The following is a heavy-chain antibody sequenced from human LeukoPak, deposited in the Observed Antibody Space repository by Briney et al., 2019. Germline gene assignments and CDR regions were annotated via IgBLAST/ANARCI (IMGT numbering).Heavy chain of an antibody. CDR3: ARTTVGTYYYYYYYMDV. CDR1: GGSFSGYY. J-gene: IGHJ6*03. D-gene: IGHD4-23*01. CDR2: INHSGST. Sequence: RPSETLSLTCAVYGGSFSGYYWSWIRQPPGKGLEWIGEINHSGSTNYNPSLKSRVTISVDTSKNQFSLKLSSVTAADTAVYYCARTTVGTYYYYYYYMDVWGKGTTVTVSS. V-gene: IGHV4-34*01.